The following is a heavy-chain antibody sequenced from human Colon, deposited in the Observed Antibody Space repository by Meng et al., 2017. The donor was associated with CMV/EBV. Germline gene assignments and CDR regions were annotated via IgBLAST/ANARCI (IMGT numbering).Heavy chain of an antibody. CDR1: GFTFSDNY. J-gene: IGHJ6*02. V-gene: IGHV3-11*01. Sequence: GGSLRLSCAASGFTFSDNYMSWIRQAPGKGLEWLSYISYSGTTIYYAGSVEGRFTVSRDNAKNSLYLQMDSLRAEDTAVYYCATTERPGDFYDGSGPLYWYGMDVWGQGTTVTV. D-gene: IGHD3-22*01. CDR2: ISYSGTTI. CDR3: ATTERPGDFYDGSGPLYWYGMDV.